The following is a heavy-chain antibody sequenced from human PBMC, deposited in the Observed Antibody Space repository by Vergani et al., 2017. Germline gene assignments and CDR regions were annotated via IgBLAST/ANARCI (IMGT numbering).Heavy chain of an antibody. V-gene: IGHV3-66*02. CDR2: IYSGGST. J-gene: IGHJ4*02. CDR3: ARDGSGSYSFDY. CDR1: RFTVSSNY. D-gene: IGHD3-10*01. Sequence: EVQLVESGGGLVQPGGSLRLSCAASRFTVSSNYMSWVRQAPGKGLEWVSVIYSGGSTYYADSVKGRFTISRDNSKNTLYLQMNSLRAEDTAVYYCARDGSGSYSFDYWGQGTLVTVSS.